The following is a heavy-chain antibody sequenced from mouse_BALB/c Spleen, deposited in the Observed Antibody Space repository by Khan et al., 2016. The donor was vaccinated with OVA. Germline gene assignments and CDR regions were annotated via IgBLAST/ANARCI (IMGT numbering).Heavy chain of an antibody. CDR2: IWSDGSK. CDR3: ARQPYYHYNIMDY. V-gene: IGHV2-6-1*01. D-gene: IGHD2-10*01. Sequence: QVQLKESGPGLVAPSQSLSITCTISGFSLTNSGVHWVRQPPGKGLEWLVVIWSDGSKTYNSALKSRLTISKDNSMSQVFLQMNSLQTDDTAMYFCARQPYYHYNIMDYWGQGTSVTVSS. J-gene: IGHJ4*01. CDR1: GFSLTNSG.